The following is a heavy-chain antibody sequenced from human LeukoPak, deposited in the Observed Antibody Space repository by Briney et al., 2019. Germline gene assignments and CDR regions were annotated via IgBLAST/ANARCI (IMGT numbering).Heavy chain of an antibody. V-gene: IGHV4-34*01. D-gene: IGHD4-17*01. CDR3: ARGLYGDYFDY. Sequence: SETLSLTCAVYGGSFSGYYWSWIRQPPGKGLEWIGEINHSGSTNYNPSLKSRVTISVDTSKNQSSLKLSSVTAADTAVYYCARGLYGDYFDYWGQGTLVTVSS. CDR1: GGSFSGYY. J-gene: IGHJ4*02. CDR2: INHSGST.